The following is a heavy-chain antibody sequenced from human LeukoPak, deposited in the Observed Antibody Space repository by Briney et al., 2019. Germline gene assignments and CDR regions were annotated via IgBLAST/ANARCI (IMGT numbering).Heavy chain of an antibody. Sequence: ASLKVSCKASGGTFSRYAISCVRQAPGQGLEWMGGIIPIFGTANYAQKFQGRVTITADESTSTAYMEVSSLRSEDTAVYYCARAYSGYDFFDYWGQGILVTVSS. V-gene: IGHV1-69*01. J-gene: IGHJ4*02. CDR1: GGTFSRYA. CDR2: IIPIFGTA. CDR3: ARAYSGYDFFDY. D-gene: IGHD5-12*01.